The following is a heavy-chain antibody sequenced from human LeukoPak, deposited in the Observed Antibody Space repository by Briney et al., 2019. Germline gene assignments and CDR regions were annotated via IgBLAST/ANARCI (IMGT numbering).Heavy chain of an antibody. V-gene: IGHV1-24*01. Sequence: ASVKVSCKVSGYTLTELSMHWVRQAPGKGLEWMGGFDPEDGETIYAQKFQGRVTMTEDTSTDTAYMELSSLRSEDTAVYYCATVQLPLYYDILTGRYYFDYWGQGTLVTVSS. CDR3: ATVQLPLYYDILTGRYYFDY. J-gene: IGHJ4*02. CDR1: GYTLTELS. CDR2: FDPEDGET. D-gene: IGHD3-9*01.